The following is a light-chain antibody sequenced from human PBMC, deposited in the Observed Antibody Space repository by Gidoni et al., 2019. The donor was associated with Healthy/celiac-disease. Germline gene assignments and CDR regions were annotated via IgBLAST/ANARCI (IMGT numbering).Light chain of an antibody. CDR3: QQSYSTPRT. CDR2: AAS. CDR1: QSISSY. V-gene: IGKV1-39*01. Sequence: DIQLTQSPSSLSASIGERVTITCRASQSISSYLNWYQQKPGKAPKLLIYAASSLQSGVQSRFSGSGSGTDFTLTISSLQPEDFATYYCQQSYSTPRTFGQGTKLEIK. J-gene: IGKJ2*01.